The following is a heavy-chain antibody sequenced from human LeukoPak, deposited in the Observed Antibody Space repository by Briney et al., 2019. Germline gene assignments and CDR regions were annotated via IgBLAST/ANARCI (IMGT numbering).Heavy chain of an antibody. CDR3: ARGKVYYYMDV. CDR2: IYYSGST. CDR1: GGSISSYY. V-gene: IGHV4-59*01. J-gene: IGHJ6*03. Sequence: SETLSLTCTVSGGSISSYYWSWIRQLPGKGLEWIGYIYYSGSTNYNPSLKSRVTISVDTSKNQFSLKLSSVTAADTAVYYCARGKVYYYMDVWGKGTTVTVSS.